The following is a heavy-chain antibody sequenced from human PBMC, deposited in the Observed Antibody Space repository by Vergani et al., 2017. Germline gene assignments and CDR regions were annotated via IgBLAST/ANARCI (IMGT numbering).Heavy chain of an antibody. CDR1: EYSFGNYW. CDR2: IYPADSDT. Sequence: EVELVQSGPEMRKSEEPLKISCKGSEYSFGNYWIGWVRRMPGRGLEWMGIIYPADSDTRYSPSFQGQVTISADKSISTAFLQWDSLKASDTALYYCARHTAYTDSCGQGALVTVSS. D-gene: IGHD3-16*01. V-gene: IGHV5-51*01. J-gene: IGHJ4*02. CDR3: ARHTAYTDS.